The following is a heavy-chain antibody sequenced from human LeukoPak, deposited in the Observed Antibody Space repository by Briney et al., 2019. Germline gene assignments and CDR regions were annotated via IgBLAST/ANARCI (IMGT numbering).Heavy chain of an antibody. Sequence: GGSLRLSCAASGFTFSAYAMGWVRQAPGKGLEWVSAISGSGGSTFSADSVKGRFTISRDNSKNTLFLQMNSLGGDDTAVYYCAKDLYGGNSGSFDYWGQGTLVTVSS. CDR3: AKDLYGGNSGSFDY. CDR1: GFTFSAYA. J-gene: IGHJ4*02. V-gene: IGHV3-23*01. D-gene: IGHD4-23*01. CDR2: ISGSGGST.